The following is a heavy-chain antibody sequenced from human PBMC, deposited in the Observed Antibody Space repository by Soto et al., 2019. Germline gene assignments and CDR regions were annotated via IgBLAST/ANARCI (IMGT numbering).Heavy chain of an antibody. CDR2: IYCSGST. J-gene: IGHJ4*02. Sequence: SETLSLTCTVSGGSISSYYWSWIRQPPGKGLEWIGYIYCSGSTNYNPSLKSRVTISVDTSKNQFSLKLSSVTAADTAVYYCARDREPHSGWYFDYWGQGTLVTVSS. V-gene: IGHV4-59*01. CDR3: ARDREPHSGWYFDY. D-gene: IGHD6-19*01. CDR1: GGSISSYY.